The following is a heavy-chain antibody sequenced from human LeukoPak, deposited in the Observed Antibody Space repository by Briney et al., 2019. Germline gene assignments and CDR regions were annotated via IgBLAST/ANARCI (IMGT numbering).Heavy chain of an antibody. CDR1: GFTVSSSNY. V-gene: IGHV3-66*01. CDR2: IYTGGTT. CDR3: AREISRFGI. Sequence: GGSLRLSCAASGFTVSSSNYMNWVRQAPGKGLGWVSGIYTGGTTYYTDSVKGRFTISRDNPNNTLYLQMHSLRAKDTAVYYCAREISRFGIWGQGTLVTVSS. J-gene: IGHJ4*02. D-gene: IGHD3-16*01.